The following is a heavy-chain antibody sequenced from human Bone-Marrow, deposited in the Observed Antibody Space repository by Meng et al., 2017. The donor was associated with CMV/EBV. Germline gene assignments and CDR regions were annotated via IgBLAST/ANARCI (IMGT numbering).Heavy chain of an antibody. J-gene: IGHJ4*02. V-gene: IGHV4-59*01. CDR1: GGSISSYY. CDR2: IYYSGST. CDR3: AREEYYDSSRFFDY. D-gene: IGHD3-22*01. Sequence: SETLSLTCTVSGGSISSYYWSWIRQPPGKGLEWIGYIYYSGSTNYNPSLKSRVTISVDTSKNQFSLKLSSVTAADTAVYYCAREEYYDSSRFFDYWGQGTLVTVYS.